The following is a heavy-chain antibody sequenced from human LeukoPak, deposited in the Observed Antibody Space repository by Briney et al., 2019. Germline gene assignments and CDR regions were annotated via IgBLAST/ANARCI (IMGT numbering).Heavy chain of an antibody. CDR1: EYTFTSYA. CDR2: INTNTGNP. Sequence: ASVKVSCKACEYTFTSYAMNWVRQVPGQGLEWMGGINTNTGNPTYAQGFTGRFVFSLDTSVSTAYLQISSLKAEDTAVYYCARVVDYYDSSGPRGWDAFDIWGQGTMVTVSS. CDR3: ARVVDYYDSSGPRGWDAFDI. V-gene: IGHV7-4-1*02. J-gene: IGHJ3*02. D-gene: IGHD3-22*01.